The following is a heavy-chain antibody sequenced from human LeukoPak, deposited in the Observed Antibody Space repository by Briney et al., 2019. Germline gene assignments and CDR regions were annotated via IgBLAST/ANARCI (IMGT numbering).Heavy chain of an antibody. D-gene: IGHD3-10*02. CDR2: INPSGGST. CDR3: AELGITMIGGV. J-gene: IGHJ6*04. Sequence: GASVKVSCKASGYTFTRYYIHWVRQAPGQGLEWMGIINPSGGSTGYAQKFQGRVTMTRDMSTSTVHMELSSLRSEDTAVYYCAELGITMIGGVWGKGTTVTISS. CDR1: GYTFTRYY. V-gene: IGHV1-46*01.